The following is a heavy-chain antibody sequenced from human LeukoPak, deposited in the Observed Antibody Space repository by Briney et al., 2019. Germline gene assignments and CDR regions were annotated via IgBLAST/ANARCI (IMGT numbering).Heavy chain of an antibody. D-gene: IGHD6-19*01. Sequence: SETLSLTCTVSGYSISSGYYWGWIRQPPGKGLEWIGSIYHSGSTYYNPSLKSRVTISVDTSKNQFSLRLSSVTAADTAVYYCARSSSSGWGFRFDPWGQGTLVTVSS. J-gene: IGHJ5*02. V-gene: IGHV4-38-2*02. CDR2: IYHSGST. CDR1: GYSISSGYY. CDR3: ARSSSSGWGFRFDP.